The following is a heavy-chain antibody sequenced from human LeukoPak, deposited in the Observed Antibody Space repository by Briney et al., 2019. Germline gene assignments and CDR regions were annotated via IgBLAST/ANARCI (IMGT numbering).Heavy chain of an antibody. CDR3: AKDPGTTVTTNCLDY. J-gene: IGHJ4*02. Sequence: GGSLRLSCGASGFTFSNYGMLWVRQAPGKGLEWVAFIRYDGGKKDYADSVKGRFTISRDNSKNTLYLQMNSLRAEDTAVYYCAKDPGTTVTTNCLDYWGQGTLVTVSS. D-gene: IGHD4-17*01. CDR1: GFTFSNYG. CDR2: IRYDGGKK. V-gene: IGHV3-30*02.